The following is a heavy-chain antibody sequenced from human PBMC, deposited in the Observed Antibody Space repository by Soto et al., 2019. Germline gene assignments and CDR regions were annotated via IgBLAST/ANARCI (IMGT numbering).Heavy chain of an antibody. CDR1: GFTFSSYW. V-gene: IGHV3-74*01. J-gene: IGHJ4*02. CDR3: GRGGSDSPMAPGY. Sequence: GGSLRLSCAASGFTFSSYWMHWVRQAPGKGLVWVSRINPDGSATNYADSVKGRFTISRDSAKNTLYLQMNSLRAEDTAVFYCGRGGSDSPMAPGYWGQGTLVTVSS. CDR2: INPDGSAT. D-gene: IGHD5-18*01.